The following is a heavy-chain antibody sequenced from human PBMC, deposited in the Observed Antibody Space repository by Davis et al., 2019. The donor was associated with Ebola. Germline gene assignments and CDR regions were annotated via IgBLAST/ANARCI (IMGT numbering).Heavy chain of an antibody. CDR2: INPKSGGT. Sequence: ASVKVSCKASGYTFTGYYMHWVRQAPGQGREWMGWINPKSGGTNYAQNFQGWVTMTRDTSISTAYMELSRLRSDDTAVYYCARAFAGGVTLCTSPSCYVNYFDYWGQGTLVTVSS. CDR1: GYTFTGYY. J-gene: IGHJ4*02. CDR3: ARAFAGGVTLCTSPSCYVNYFDY. V-gene: IGHV1-2*04. D-gene: IGHD2-2*01.